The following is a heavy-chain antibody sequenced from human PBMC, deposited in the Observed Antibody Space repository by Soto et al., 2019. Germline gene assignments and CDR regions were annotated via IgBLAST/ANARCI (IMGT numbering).Heavy chain of an antibody. V-gene: IGHV3-15*01. J-gene: IGHJ4*02. D-gene: IGHD1-26*01. CDR3: TTDLPWAKAAIDD. Sequence: WGSLRLSCAASGFTLSNAWMTWVRQAPGKGLEWVGRIKSKTEAGTTDYAAPVKGRFTISRDDSKNTLYLQMNSLKTDDTAIYYCTTDLPWAKAAIDDWGQGPLVTVPS. CDR1: GFTLSNAW. CDR2: IKSKTEAGTT.